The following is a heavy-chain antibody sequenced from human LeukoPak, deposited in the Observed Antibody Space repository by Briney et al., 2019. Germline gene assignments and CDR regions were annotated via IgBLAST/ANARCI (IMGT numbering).Heavy chain of an antibody. CDR1: GGAFSGYY. J-gene: IGHJ4*02. Sequence: SETLSLTCAVCGGAFSGYYWSWIRRPPGKGLEWIGEINHSGSTNYNPSLKSRVTISVDTSKNQFSLKLSSVTAADTAVYYCARGGIVYCSSTSCYRGKTVDYWGQGTLVTVSS. D-gene: IGHD2-2*02. CDR3: ARGGIVYCSSTSCYRGKTVDY. V-gene: IGHV4-34*01. CDR2: INHSGST.